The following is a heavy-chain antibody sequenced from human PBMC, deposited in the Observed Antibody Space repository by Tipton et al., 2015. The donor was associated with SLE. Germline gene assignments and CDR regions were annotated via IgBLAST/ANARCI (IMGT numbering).Heavy chain of an antibody. CDR2: IIPIFGTA. CDR1: GGTFSSYA. Sequence: QSGAEVKKPGSSVKASCKASGGTFSSYAISWVRQAPGQGLEWMGGIIPIFGTANYAQKFQGRVTITADESTSTAYMELRSLGSDDTAGYCCARDRFSGSSGWDDDWGEGTLVTGSS. V-gene: IGHV1-69*01. D-gene: IGHD6-19*01. CDR3: ARDRFSGSSGWDDD. J-gene: IGHJ4*02.